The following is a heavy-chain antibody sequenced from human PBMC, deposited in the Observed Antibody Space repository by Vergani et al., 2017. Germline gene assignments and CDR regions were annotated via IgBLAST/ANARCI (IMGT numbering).Heavy chain of an antibody. Sequence: QVQLVESGGGVVQPGRSLRLSCAASGFTFSSYAMHWVRQAPGKGLEWVAVISYDGSNKYYADSVKGRFTISRDNSKNTLYLQMNSLRAEDTAVYYCARGVEGDYVYYYGMDVWGQGTTVTVSS. CDR2: ISYDGSNK. CDR1: GFTFSSYA. V-gene: IGHV3-30-3*01. J-gene: IGHJ6*02. D-gene: IGHD4-17*01. CDR3: ARGVEGDYVYYYGMDV.